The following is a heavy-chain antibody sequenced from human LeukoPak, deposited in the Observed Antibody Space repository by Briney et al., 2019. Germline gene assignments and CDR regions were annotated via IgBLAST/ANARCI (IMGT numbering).Heavy chain of an antibody. V-gene: IGHV3-30*03. Sequence: GGSLRLSCAASGFTLSSYWMNWVRQAPGKGLEWVAVISYDGSNKYYADSVKGRFTISRDNSKNTLYLQMNSLRAEDTAVYYCARGSGVVVVPAAMDVWGKGTTVTVSS. CDR3: ARGSGVVVVPAAMDV. J-gene: IGHJ6*04. CDR2: ISYDGSNK. CDR1: GFTLSSYW. D-gene: IGHD2-2*01.